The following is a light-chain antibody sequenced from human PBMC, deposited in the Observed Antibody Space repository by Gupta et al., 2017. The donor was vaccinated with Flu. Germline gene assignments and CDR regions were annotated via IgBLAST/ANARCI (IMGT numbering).Light chain of an antibody. Sequence: QSVLTQPPSVSATPGQKVTISCSRSTSNIENNFVSWYQQLPGTAPKVLIYESNKRPSGIPDRFSGSKSGTSATLDITGLQTGDEANYYCGTWDTSLSAWLFGGGTKLTVL. CDR3: GTWDTSLSAWL. J-gene: IGLJ3*02. V-gene: IGLV1-51*02. CDR1: TSNIENNF. CDR2: ESN.